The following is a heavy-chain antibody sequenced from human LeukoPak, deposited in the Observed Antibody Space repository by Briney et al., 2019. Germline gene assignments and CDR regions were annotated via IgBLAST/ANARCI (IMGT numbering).Heavy chain of an antibody. Sequence: GGSLRLSCAASGFTFSNYYMSWVRRAPGKGLEWVANIKQDGSERFYGDSVTGRFTISRDNAKNSLYLQMNSLRAEDTAVYYCAKLRVGALDYWGQGTLVTVSS. CDR3: AKLRVGALDY. J-gene: IGHJ4*02. V-gene: IGHV3-7*03. CDR1: GFTFSNYY. CDR2: IKQDGSER. D-gene: IGHD1-26*01.